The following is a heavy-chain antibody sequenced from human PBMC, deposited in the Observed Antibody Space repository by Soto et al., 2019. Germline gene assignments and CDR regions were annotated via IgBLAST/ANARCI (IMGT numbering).Heavy chain of an antibody. V-gene: IGHV3-48*01. CDR3: AGGEGPWVFGVVITYHYYYYMDV. Sequence: GGSLRLSCAASGFTFSSYSMNWVRQAPGKGLEWVSYISSSSSSTIYYADSVKGRFTISRDNAKNSLYLQMNSLRAEDTAVYYCAGGEGPWVFGVVITYHYYYYMDVWGKGTTVTVSS. D-gene: IGHD3-3*01. CDR2: ISSSSSSTI. CDR1: GFTFSSYS. J-gene: IGHJ6*03.